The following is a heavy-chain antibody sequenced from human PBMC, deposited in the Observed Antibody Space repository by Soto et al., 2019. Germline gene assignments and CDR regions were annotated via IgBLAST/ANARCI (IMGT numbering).Heavy chain of an antibody. V-gene: IGHV3-30-3*01. J-gene: IGHJ4*02. CDR2: SSYDGSNK. CDR3: ARGSSVVITHFDY. CDR1: RFTLSSYA. Sequence: QVQLVESGGGVVQPGRSLRLSCAASRFTLSSYAMRWVRQAPGKGLEWVAVSSYDGSNKYYADSVKGRFTISRDNSKNTLYLQMNSLSAEDTAVYYCARGSSVVITHFDYWGQGTLVTVSS. D-gene: IGHD3-22*01.